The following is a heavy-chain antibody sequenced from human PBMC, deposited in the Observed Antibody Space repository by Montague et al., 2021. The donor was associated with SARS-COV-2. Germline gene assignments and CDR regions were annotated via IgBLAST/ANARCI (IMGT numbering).Heavy chain of an antibody. Sequence: SETLSLTCTVSGGSISRYSWTWIRQPAGKGLEWIGRIYTSGSTNYNPSLKSRVTISVDTSKNQFSLKLSSVTAADTAVYYCARESLHLTGYYNDYFDYWGQGTLVTVSS. D-gene: IGHD3-9*01. J-gene: IGHJ4*02. CDR3: ARESLHLTGYYNDYFDY. CDR1: GGSISRYS. CDR2: IYTSGST. V-gene: IGHV4-4*07.